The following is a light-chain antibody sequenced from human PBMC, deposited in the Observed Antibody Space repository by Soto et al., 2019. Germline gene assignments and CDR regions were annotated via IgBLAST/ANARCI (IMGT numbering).Light chain of an antibody. Sequence: TTLALSPGEGATLSCRASQSVSSYLAWYQQKPGQAPRLLIYDASNRATGIPARFSGSGSGTDFTLTISSLEPEDFAVYYCQQRSNWPVTFGLGTKV. CDR2: DAS. CDR1: QSVSSY. V-gene: IGKV3-11*01. J-gene: IGKJ1*01. CDR3: QQRSNWPVT.